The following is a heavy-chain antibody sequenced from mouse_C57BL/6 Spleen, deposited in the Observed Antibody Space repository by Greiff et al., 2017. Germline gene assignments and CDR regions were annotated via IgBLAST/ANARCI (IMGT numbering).Heavy chain of an antibody. CDR1: GYAFSSSW. J-gene: IGHJ4*01. CDR2: IYPGDGDT. V-gene: IGHV1-82*01. CDR3: STYGYDGHYYAMAY. Sequence: QVQLQQSGPELVKPGASVKISCKASGYAFSSSWMNWVKQRPGKGLEWIGRIYPGDGDTNYNGKFKGKATLTADKSSSTAYMQLSSLTSEDSAVYFCSTYGYDGHYYAMAYWGQGTSVTVSA. D-gene: IGHD2-2*01.